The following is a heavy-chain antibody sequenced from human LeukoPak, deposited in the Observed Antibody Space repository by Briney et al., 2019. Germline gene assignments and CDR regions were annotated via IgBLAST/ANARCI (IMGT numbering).Heavy chain of an antibody. V-gene: IGHV3-30-3*01. CDR1: GFTFSSYA. Sequence: PGGSLRLSCAASGFTFSSYAMHWVRQAPGKGLEWVAVISYDGSNKYYADSVKGRFTISRDNSKNTLYLQMNSLRAEDTAVYYCARGRQLWSSIPAAPDYWGQGTLVTVSS. CDR2: ISYDGSNK. CDR3: ARGRQLWSSIPAAPDY. D-gene: IGHD5-18*01. J-gene: IGHJ4*02.